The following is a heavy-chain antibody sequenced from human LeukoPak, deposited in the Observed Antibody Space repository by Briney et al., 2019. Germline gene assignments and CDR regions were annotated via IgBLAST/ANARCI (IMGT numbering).Heavy chain of an antibody. D-gene: IGHD2-21*02. CDR1: GQTFSIYW. V-gene: IGHV3-7*01. CDR3: ASYRYCGRDRYSDY. CDR2: IKQDGSEK. J-gene: IGHJ4*02. Sequence: GGSLRLSCAASGQTFSIYWMSWVRQAPGKGLEWVANIKQDGSEKYYVDSVKGRFTISRDNAKNSLYLQMNSLRAEDTAVYYCASYRYCGRDRYSDYWGQGTLVTVSS.